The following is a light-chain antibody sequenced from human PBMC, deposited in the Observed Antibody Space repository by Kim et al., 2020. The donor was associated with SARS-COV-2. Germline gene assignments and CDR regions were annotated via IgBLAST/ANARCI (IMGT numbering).Light chain of an antibody. CDR1: QVIRYD. Sequence: ATQMTQSPSSLSASVGDRVTITCRASQVIRYDLHWYQQKPGKAPRLLISGTSKLQNGVPSRFSGSGSNTDFTLTINSLQPEDFGTYNSLNDQTYPLTFGGGT. CDR3: LNDQTYPLT. V-gene: IGKV1-6*01. J-gene: IGKJ4*01. CDR2: GTS.